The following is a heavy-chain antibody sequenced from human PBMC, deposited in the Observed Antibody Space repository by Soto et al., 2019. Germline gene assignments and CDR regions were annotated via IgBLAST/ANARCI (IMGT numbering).Heavy chain of an antibody. J-gene: IGHJ4*02. CDR3: TKRATTVPTPGNYFDS. V-gene: IGHV3-23*01. Sequence: GGSLRLSCAASGFTFSDYSMSWVRQTPERGLEWVSTLTRGGTSYYADSVQGRFTVSRDNSKNMVSLQMHSLRAEDTALYYCTKRATTVPTPGNYFDSWGQGTLVTVSS. D-gene: IGHD1-1*01. CDR2: LTRGGTS. CDR1: GFTFSDYS.